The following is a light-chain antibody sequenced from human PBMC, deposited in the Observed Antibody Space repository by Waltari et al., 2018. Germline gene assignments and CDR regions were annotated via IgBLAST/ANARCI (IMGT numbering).Light chain of an antibody. J-gene: IGLJ1*01. CDR1: ELPRKY. CDR2: EDT. CDR3: YSSDSTGLRV. Sequence: YELTQPPSLSVSPVQTARITCSGHELPRKYAYWFQQKSGQAPRLVMYEDTKRPSGIPERFSGSSSGTVATLTITGAQVDDEADYYCYSSDSTGLRVFGGGTTVVVL. V-gene: IGLV3-10*01.